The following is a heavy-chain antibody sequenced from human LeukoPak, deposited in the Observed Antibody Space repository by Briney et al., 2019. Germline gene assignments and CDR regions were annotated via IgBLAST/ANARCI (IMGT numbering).Heavy chain of an antibody. CDR3: ARVSALNPHQALIRALYWFDP. CDR2: IYYSGST. J-gene: IGHJ5*02. V-gene: IGHV4-59*12. Sequence: PSETLSLTCTVSGGSISSYYWSWIRQPPGKGLEWIGYIYYSGSTNYNPSLKSRVTISVDTSKNQFSLKLSSVTAADTAVYYCARVSALNPHQALIRALYWFDPWGQGTLVTVSS. D-gene: IGHD2-2*01. CDR1: GGSISSYY.